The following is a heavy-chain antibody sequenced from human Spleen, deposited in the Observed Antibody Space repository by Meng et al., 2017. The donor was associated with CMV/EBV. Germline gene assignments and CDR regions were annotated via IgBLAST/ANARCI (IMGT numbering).Heavy chain of an antibody. CDR3: ARASDILPPPNWFDP. V-gene: IGHV1-2*02. J-gene: IGHJ5*02. CDR1: GYTFTGYY. Sequence: ASVKVSCKASGYTFTGYYIHWVRQAPDRGLEWMGWINPYSGGTNYARNFEARVTMTRDTSITTAYMELTSLTSDDSAVYYCARASDILPPPNWFDPWGQGTLVTVSS. CDR2: INPYSGGT. D-gene: IGHD1-26*01.